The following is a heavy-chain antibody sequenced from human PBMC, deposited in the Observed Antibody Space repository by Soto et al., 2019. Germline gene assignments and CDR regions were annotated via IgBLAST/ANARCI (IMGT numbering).Heavy chain of an antibody. CDR2: INGDGSQT. CDR3: AGDSPHDSTVAGDY. V-gene: IGHV3-74*01. Sequence: EVQLVESGGGLVQPGGSPRLSCAASGFTFSTHWVHWVRQVPEKGLVWVSRINGDGSQTTYADSVRGRLTISRDNAKNTLYLQMNNLRVEDTAVYYCAGDSPHDSTVAGDYWGQGTLVTVSS. J-gene: IGHJ4*02. D-gene: IGHD3-22*01. CDR1: GFTFSTHW.